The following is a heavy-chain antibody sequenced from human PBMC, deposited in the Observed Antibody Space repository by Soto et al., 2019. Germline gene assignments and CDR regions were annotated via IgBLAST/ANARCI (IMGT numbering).Heavy chain of an antibody. Sequence: LGESLKISCKGSGYSFTSYWISWVRQMPGKGLEWMGRIDPSDSYTNYSPSFQGHVTISADKSISTAYLQWSSLKASDTAMYYCASRGITMVRGVSYHYWMDGWGQGTTVTVAS. J-gene: IGHJ6*02. V-gene: IGHV5-10-1*01. CDR1: GYSFTSYW. CDR3: ASRGITMVRGVSYHYWMDG. D-gene: IGHD3-10*01. CDR2: IDPSDSYT.